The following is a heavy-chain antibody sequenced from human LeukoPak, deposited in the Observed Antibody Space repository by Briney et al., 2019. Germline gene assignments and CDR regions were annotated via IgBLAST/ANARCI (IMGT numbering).Heavy chain of an antibody. CDR2: IYSGGST. V-gene: IGHV3-66*01. Sequence: GGSLRLSCAASGFTVSSNYMSWVRQAPGKGLEWVSLIYSGGSTYYADSVKGRFTISRDNSKNTLYLQMNSLRAEDTAVYYCARERGYSNSWHTIDYWGQGTLVTVSS. CDR3: ARERGYSNSWHTIDY. J-gene: IGHJ4*02. D-gene: IGHD6-13*01. CDR1: GFTVSSNY.